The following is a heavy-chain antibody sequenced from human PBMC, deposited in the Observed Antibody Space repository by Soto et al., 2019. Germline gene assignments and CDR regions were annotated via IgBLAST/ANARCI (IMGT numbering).Heavy chain of an antibody. V-gene: IGHV1-69*06. CDR2: IVPMFGTS. CDR3: NSGSEYDFWSGYL. CDR1: GGTSTRYA. D-gene: IGHD3-3*01. Sequence: QERLVQSGAEVRKPGSSVKVSCKVTGGTSTRYAINWVRQAPGQGLEWMGGIVPMFGTSKYAQKVQGRVTITADTSTNIAYMELRSLRSEDTAVYYCNSGSEYDFWSGYLWGQGTLVSVSS. J-gene: IGHJ4*02.